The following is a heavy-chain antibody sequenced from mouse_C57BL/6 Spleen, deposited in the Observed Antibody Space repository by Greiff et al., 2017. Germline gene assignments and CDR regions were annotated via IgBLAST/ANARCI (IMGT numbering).Heavy chain of an antibody. Sequence: VQLKESGPELVKPGASVKISCKASGYSFTDYNMNWVKQSHGKSLEWIGVIYPNYGTTSYTEKFKGTATLTVDQSSSTAYMQLNSLTSEDAAVYYGARGSNYRYFDVWGTGTTVTVSS. V-gene: IGHV1-39*01. CDR2: IYPNYGTT. CDR3: ARGSNYRYFDV. J-gene: IGHJ1*03. CDR1: GYSFTDYN. D-gene: IGHD2-5*01.